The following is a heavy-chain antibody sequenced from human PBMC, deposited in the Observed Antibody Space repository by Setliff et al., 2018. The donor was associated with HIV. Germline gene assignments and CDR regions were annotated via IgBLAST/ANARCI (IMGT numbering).Heavy chain of an antibody. CDR1: NYTLINYG. CDR3: ARDRGVYCISSSCYSPVDAFDI. CDR2: IGSYSGYT. D-gene: IGHD2-2*01. J-gene: IGHJ3*02. Sequence: ASVKVSCKASNYTLINYGVNWVRQAPGQGLEWMGWIGSYSGYTIYAQKFQDRLTMTTDTSTTTASMELRSLRSDDTAVYYCARDRGVYCISSSCYSPVDAFDIWGQGTMVTVSS. V-gene: IGHV1-18*01.